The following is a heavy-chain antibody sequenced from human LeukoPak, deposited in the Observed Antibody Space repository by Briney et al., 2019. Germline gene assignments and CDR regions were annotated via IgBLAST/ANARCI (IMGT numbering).Heavy chain of an antibody. Sequence: KAGGSLRLSCAASGFTFSSYGMHWVRQAPGKGLEWVGRIKSQVDGGTTDYAAPVKGRFTISRDDSKGTVYLQINSLKTEDTAVYYCATRIMITFGGVIVYYYFDYWGQGTLVTVSS. CDR1: GFTFSSYG. CDR2: IKSQVDGGTT. V-gene: IGHV3-15*01. J-gene: IGHJ4*02. CDR3: ATRIMITFGGVIVYYYFDY. D-gene: IGHD3-16*02.